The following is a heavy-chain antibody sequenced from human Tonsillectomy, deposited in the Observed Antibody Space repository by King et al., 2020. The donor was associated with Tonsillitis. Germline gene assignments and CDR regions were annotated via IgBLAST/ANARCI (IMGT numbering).Heavy chain of an antibody. CDR1: GFTFEYYS. D-gene: IGHD4-23*01. V-gene: IGHV3-20*04. Sequence: EVQLVESGGGVIRPGGSLRRTCAASGFTFEYYSMSWFGQGPGKGLEWVSGINWNGGSTLYADYVKGLFTISRDNAKNSLYRQMNSLRAEDTALYYCARGSYGGTGYYMDVWGKGTTVTVSS. J-gene: IGHJ6*03. CDR2: INWNGGST. CDR3: ARGSYGGTGYYMDV.